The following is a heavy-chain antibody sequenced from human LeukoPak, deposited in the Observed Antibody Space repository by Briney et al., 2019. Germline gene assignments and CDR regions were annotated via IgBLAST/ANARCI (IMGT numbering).Heavy chain of an antibody. J-gene: IGHJ3*02. CDR2: INHSGST. CDR3: ARGGTMVRGVRTTRAFDI. D-gene: IGHD3-10*01. Sequence: PSETLSLTCAVYGGSFSGYYWSWIRQPPGKGLEWIGEINHSGSTNYNPSLEGRVTISVDTSKNQFSLKLSSVTAADTAVYYCARGGTMVRGVRTTRAFDIWGQGTMVTVSS. CDR1: GGSFSGYY. V-gene: IGHV4-34*01.